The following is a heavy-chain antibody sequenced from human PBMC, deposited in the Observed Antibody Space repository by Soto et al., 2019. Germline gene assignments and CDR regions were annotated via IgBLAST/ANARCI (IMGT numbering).Heavy chain of an antibody. CDR3: ARCGYSYGWYGMDV. Sequence: ASVKVSCKASGYTFTGYAMHWVRQAPGQRLEWMGWMNPNSGNTGYAQKFQGRVTMTRNTSISTAYMELSSLRSKDTAVYYCARCGYSYGWYGMDVWGQGTTVTVAS. CDR1: GYTFTGYA. V-gene: IGHV1-8*02. J-gene: IGHJ6*02. D-gene: IGHD5-18*01. CDR2: MNPNSGNT.